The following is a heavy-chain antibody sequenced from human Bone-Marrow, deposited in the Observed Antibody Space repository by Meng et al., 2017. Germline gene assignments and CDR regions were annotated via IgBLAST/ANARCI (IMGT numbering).Heavy chain of an antibody. Sequence: GGSLRPSCAGSGFTFSHYAMSWVRQAPGKGPGWVSAISGSGGGTYYADSVKGRFSISRDNSKNTLYMQMNSLRVEDTAIYYSAKGIVGATSFDNWGQGTLVTVSS. D-gene: IGHD1-26*01. V-gene: IGHV3-23*01. CDR2: ISGSGGGT. CDR3: AKGIVGATSFDN. CDR1: GFTFSHYA. J-gene: IGHJ4*02.